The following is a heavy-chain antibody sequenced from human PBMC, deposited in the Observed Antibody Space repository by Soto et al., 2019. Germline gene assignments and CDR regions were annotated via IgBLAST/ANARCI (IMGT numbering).Heavy chain of an antibody. CDR1: GGTFSSYA. V-gene: IGHV1-69*06. CDR2: IIPIFGTA. J-gene: IGHJ4*02. D-gene: IGHD3-22*01. Sequence: QVQLVQYGAEVKKPGSSVKVYCKASGGTFSSYAISWVRQAPGQGLEWMGGIIPIFGTANYAQKFQGRVTITADKSTCTAYMELRSLRSEDTAVYYCARYQRGNFYDSSGYEPLGYWGQGTLVTVSS. CDR3: ARYQRGNFYDSSGYEPLGY.